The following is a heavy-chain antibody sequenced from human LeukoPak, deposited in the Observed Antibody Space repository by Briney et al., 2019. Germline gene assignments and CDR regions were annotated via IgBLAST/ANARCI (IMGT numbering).Heavy chain of an antibody. CDR1: GYTFTSYY. CDR3: ARDQHSYFDY. Sequence: SCKASGYTFTSYYMHWVRQAPGKGLEWVAVISYDGSNKYYADSVKGRFTISRDNSKNTLYLQMNSLRAEDTAVYYCARDQHSYFDYWGQGTLVTVSS. CDR2: ISYDGSNK. V-gene: IGHV3-30*04. J-gene: IGHJ4*02.